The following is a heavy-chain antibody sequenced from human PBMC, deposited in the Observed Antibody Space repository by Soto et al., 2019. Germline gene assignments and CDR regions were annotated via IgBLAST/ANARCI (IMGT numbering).Heavy chain of an antibody. D-gene: IGHD1-1*01. J-gene: IGHJ5*02. CDR3: ARERRTTNRYWFDP. V-gene: IGHV1-8*01. Sequence: QVQLVQSGAEVKKPGASVKVSCKASGYTFTSYDINWVRQATGQGLEWMGWMNPNSGNTGYAQKFQGRVTMTRNTXXSTAYMKLSSLRSEDTAVYYCARERRTTNRYWFDPWGQGTLVTVS. CDR2: MNPNSGNT. CDR1: GYTFTSYD.